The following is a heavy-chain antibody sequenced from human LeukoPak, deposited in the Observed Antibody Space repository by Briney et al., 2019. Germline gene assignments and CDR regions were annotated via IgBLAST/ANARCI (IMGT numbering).Heavy chain of an antibody. Sequence: PGRSLRLSCAASGFTFSSWGMHWVRQAPGKGLEWVAIISHDGTNKYYADSVKGRFTISRDNSKNTLYLQMNSLRAEDTAVYYCAKDRGDYRVLYFFDYWGQGTLVTVSS. V-gene: IGHV3-30*18. CDR2: ISHDGTNK. D-gene: IGHD2-21*02. CDR3: AKDRGDYRVLYFFDY. J-gene: IGHJ4*02. CDR1: GFTFSSWG.